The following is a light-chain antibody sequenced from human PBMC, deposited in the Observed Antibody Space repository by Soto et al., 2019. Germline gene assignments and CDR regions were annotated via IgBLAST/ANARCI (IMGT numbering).Light chain of an antibody. CDR3: MQALQAPLT. V-gene: IGKV2-28*01. CDR1: PSLLNSNGYNY. Sequence: DIVMTQSPLSLPVILGEPASISCRSSPSLLNSNGYNYLDWYLQKPGQSPQLLIFLGSSRASGVPDRGPGSGAGTDFTLTISRVEAEEVGFSSGMQALQAPLTVGQGTKGDNK. J-gene: IGKJ1*01. CDR2: LGS.